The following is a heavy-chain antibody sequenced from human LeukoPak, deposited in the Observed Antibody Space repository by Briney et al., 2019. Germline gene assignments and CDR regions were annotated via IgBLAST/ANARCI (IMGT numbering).Heavy chain of an antibody. CDR1: GYTFTSYY. V-gene: IGHV1-46*01. CDR3: ARTIAVAGTLHDAFDI. Sequence: ASVTVSCTASGYTFTSYYMHWVRRAPGQGLEWMGIINPSGGSTSYAQKFQGRVTMTRDTSTSTVYMELSSLRSEDTAVYYCARTIAVAGTLHDAFDIWGQGTMVTVSS. J-gene: IGHJ3*02. CDR2: INPSGGST. D-gene: IGHD6-19*01.